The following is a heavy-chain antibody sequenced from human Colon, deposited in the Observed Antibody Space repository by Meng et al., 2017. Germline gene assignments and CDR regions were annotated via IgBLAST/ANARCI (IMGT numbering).Heavy chain of an antibody. V-gene: IGHV4-4*02. D-gene: IGHD2-8*02. CDR2: TYGSVNT. Sequence: QGQLQESGPGLVKPSGTLSLTCAVSGGSITNSNWWSWVRQPPGKGLEWIGQTYGSVNTAYNPSLKSRVTISVDKSKNQLSLTLSSVTAADTAVYYCAKNGAYCLEYWGQGILVTVSS. J-gene: IGHJ4*02. CDR3: AKNGAYCLEY. CDR1: GGSITNSNW.